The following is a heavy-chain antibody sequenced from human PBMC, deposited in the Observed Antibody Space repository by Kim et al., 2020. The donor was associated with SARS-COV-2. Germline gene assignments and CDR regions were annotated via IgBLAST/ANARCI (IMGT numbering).Heavy chain of an antibody. V-gene: IGHV4-39*01. D-gene: IGHD3-10*01. CDR2: IYHRGST. CDR3: ARPYGGGY. J-gene: IGHJ4*02. CDR1: GDSISRSIYY. Sequence: SETLSLTCTVSGDSISRSIYYWGWIRQPPGKGLQWIRSIYHRGSTHYNPSLKSRVTISMDKSKNQFSLMLYSVTAADTAVYYFARPYGGGYWGQGILVPVSS.